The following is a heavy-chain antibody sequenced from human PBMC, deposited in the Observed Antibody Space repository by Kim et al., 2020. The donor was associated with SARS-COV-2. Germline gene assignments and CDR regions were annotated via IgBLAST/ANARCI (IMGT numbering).Heavy chain of an antibody. D-gene: IGHD3-22*01. CDR3: ASYSSGYYNAFDI. CDR1: GFTFSSYG. J-gene: IGHJ3*02. V-gene: IGHV3-30*03. CDR2: ISYDGSNK. Sequence: GGSLRLSCAASGFTFSSYGMHWVRQAPGKGLEWVAVISYDGSNKYYADSVKGRFTISRDNSKNTRYLQMNSLRAEDTAVYYCASYSSGYYNAFDIWGQGTMVTVSS.